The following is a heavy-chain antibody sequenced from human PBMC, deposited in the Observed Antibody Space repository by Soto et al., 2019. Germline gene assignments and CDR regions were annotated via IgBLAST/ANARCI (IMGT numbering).Heavy chain of an antibody. V-gene: IGHV3-74*01. CDR2: ISGDGGRT. CDR3: VRDFMTMSGRN. CDR1: GFIFSDYY. J-gene: IGHJ4*02. D-gene: IGHD2-15*01. Sequence: EVQLVESGGGLVQPGGSLRLSCAASGFIFSDYYMHWVRQGPGKGLVWVSCISGDGGRTYYADSVKGRFTISRDNAKSTLYLQMSSLRGDDTAVYYCVRDFMTMSGRNWGQGTLVAVSS.